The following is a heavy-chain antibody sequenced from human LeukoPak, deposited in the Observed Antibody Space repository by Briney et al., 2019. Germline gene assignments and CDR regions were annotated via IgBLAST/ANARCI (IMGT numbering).Heavy chain of an antibody. CDR3: AKDPYYYDSSGYYSNWFDP. J-gene: IGHJ5*02. D-gene: IGHD3-22*01. CDR2: IQTKTEGGTA. Sequence: GGPLRLSCAASGFTFSNALMTWVRQAPGKGLEWVGRIQTKTEGGTADYAAPLKGRFTISRDDSKNTLFLQMDSLKTEDTAVYYCAKDPYYYDSSGYYSNWFDPWGQGTLVTVSS. CDR1: GFTFSNAL. V-gene: IGHV3-15*01.